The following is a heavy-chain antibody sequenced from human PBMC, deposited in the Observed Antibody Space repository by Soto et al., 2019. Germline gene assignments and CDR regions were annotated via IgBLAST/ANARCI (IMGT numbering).Heavy chain of an antibody. D-gene: IGHD1-1*01. Sequence: PGKGLEWVSSISSSSSYIYYADSVKGRFTISRDNAKNSLYLQMNSLRAEDTAVYYCARDGRALQRDYYYMDVWGKGTTVTVSS. V-gene: IGHV3-21*01. CDR2: ISSSSSYI. CDR3: ARDGRALQRDYYYMDV. J-gene: IGHJ6*03.